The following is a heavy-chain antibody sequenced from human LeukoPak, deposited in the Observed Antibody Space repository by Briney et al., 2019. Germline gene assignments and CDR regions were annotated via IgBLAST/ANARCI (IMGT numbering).Heavy chain of an antibody. V-gene: IGHV3-48*03. CDR1: GFTFSSYE. J-gene: IGHJ4*02. Sequence: GGSLRLSCAASGFTFSSYEMNWVRQAPGKGLEWVSYISSSGSTIYYADSVKGRFTISRDNAKNSLYLQMNSLRAEDTAVYYCAREGLDYDSSGVYFDYWGQGTLVTVSS. CDR2: ISSSGSTI. CDR3: AREGLDYDSSGVYFDY. D-gene: IGHD3-22*01.